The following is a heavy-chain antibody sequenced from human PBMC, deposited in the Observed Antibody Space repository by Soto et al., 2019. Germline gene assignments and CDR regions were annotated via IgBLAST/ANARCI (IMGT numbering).Heavy chain of an antibody. Sequence: QMQLVQSGAEVKKTGSSVTVSCKALGNTFTYRYLHWVRQAPGQALEWMGCITPFNGDVHYAQKFQERVNITRDRSINTAYRRMSRLRSEDTAMYYCASGGAGSGPFTWELPDHWGQGTLVTVSS. CDR2: ITPFNGDV. J-gene: IGHJ4*02. CDR3: ASGGAGSGPFTWELPDH. V-gene: IGHV1-45*02. D-gene: IGHD1-26*01. CDR1: GNTFTYRY.